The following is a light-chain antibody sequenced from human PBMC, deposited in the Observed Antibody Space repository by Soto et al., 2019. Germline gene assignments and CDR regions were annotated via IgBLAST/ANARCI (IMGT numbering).Light chain of an antibody. V-gene: IGLV1-44*01. CDR1: SSSIGSNT. CDR3: AAWDDSLTGYVV. J-gene: IGLJ2*01. Sequence: QSVLTQPPSASGTPGQRVTISCSGSSSSIGSNTVNWYQQLPGTAPKLLIYSNDRRPSGVPDRFSGSKSATSASLAISGLQSEDEADYYCAAWDDSLTGYVVFGGGTKLTVL. CDR2: SND.